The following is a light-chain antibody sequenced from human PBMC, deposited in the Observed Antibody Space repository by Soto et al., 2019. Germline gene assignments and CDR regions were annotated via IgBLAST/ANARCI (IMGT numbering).Light chain of an antibody. Sequence: TQSSSSPSHSVGHRDSITCPASQGIRNDLGWYQQKPGKAPKLLIYDASNLETGVPSRFSGSGSGTDFTFTISSLQPEEIATYYCQQYDNLPLTVGGGTKVDIK. CDR1: QGIRND. CDR3: QQYDNLPLT. V-gene: IGKV1-33*01. J-gene: IGKJ4*01. CDR2: DAS.